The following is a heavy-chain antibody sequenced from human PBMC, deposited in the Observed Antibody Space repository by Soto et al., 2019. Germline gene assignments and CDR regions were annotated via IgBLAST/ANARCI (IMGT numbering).Heavy chain of an antibody. CDR2: ISYDGSNK. D-gene: IGHD6-6*01. J-gene: IGHJ4*02. CDR3: AKDEYSSSSFDY. Sequence: ESGGGVVQPGRSLRLSCAASGFTFSSYGMHWVRQAPGKGLEWVAVISYDGSNKYYADSVKGRFTISRDNSKNTLYLQMNSLRAEDTAVYYCAKDEYSSSSFDYWGQGTLVTVSS. V-gene: IGHV3-30*18. CDR1: GFTFSSYG.